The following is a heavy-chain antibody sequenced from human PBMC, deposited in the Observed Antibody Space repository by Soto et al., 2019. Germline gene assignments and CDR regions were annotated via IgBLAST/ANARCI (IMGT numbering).Heavy chain of an antibody. CDR3: ARAIVYFDYHSLGPRYYYYGMDV. D-gene: IGHD3-9*01. V-gene: IGHV1-69*13. Sequence: AAVEVSCKASGGTFSSYAISWVRQAPGQGLEWMGGIIPIFGTANYAQKFQGRVTITADESTSTAYMELSSLRSEDTAVYYCARAIVYFDYHSLGPRYYYYGMDVWGQGTTVTVSS. CDR2: IIPIFGTA. J-gene: IGHJ6*02. CDR1: GGTFSSYA.